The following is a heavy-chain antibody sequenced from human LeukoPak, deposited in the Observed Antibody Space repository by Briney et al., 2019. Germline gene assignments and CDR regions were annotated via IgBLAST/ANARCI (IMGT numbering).Heavy chain of an antibody. CDR1: GGSISSYY. V-gene: IGHV4-59*12. J-gene: IGHJ4*02. D-gene: IGHD3-22*01. CDR3: ASSTSGYYYARPFDY. CDR2: IYHSGST. Sequence: PSETLSLTCTVSGGSISSYYWSWIRQPPGKGLEWIGYIYHSGSTYYNPSLKSRVTISVDRSKNQFSLKLSSVTAADTAVYYCASSTSGYYYARPFDYWGQGTLVTVSS.